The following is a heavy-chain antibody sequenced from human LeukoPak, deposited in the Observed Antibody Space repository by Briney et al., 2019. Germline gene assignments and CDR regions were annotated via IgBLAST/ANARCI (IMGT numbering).Heavy chain of an antibody. CDR1: GYTFTTYA. V-gene: IGHV7-4-1*02. J-gene: IGHJ4*02. CDR2: INPNTGNP. D-gene: IGHD3-10*01. CDR3: ATGERYYFDY. Sequence: ASVNVSCTASGYTFTTYAMSWVRQAPGQGLEWMGWINPNTGNPAYAQGFTGRFVFSLDTSVRTVYLQISSLRAEVTAIYYCATGERYYFDYWGQGAQVTVSS.